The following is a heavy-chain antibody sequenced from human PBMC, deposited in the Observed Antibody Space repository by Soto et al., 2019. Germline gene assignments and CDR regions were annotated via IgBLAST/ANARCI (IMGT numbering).Heavy chain of an antibody. V-gene: IGHV3-21*01. CDR2: ISSSSSYI. Sequence: EVQLVESGGGLVKPGGSLRLSCAASGFTFSSYSMNWVRQAPGKGLEWVSSISSSSSYIYYADSVKGRFTISRDNAKNSLYLQMNSLRAEDTAVYYCARDYEPRIGGYIFYYWGQGTLVTVSS. D-gene: IGHD2-15*01. CDR1: GFTFSSYS. J-gene: IGHJ4*02. CDR3: ARDYEPRIGGYIFYY.